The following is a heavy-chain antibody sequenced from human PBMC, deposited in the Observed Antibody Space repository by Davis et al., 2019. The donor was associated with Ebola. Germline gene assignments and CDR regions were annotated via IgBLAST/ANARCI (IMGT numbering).Heavy chain of an antibody. Sequence: PGGSLRLSCAASGFTFSSYWMSWVRQAPGKGLEWVANIKQDGSEKYYADSVKGRFTISRDNAKNSLYLQMNSLRAEDTAVYYCARETVVVVAALGWWFDPWGQGTLVTVSS. D-gene: IGHD2-15*01. CDR2: IKQDGSEK. CDR1: GFTFSSYW. J-gene: IGHJ5*02. V-gene: IGHV3-7*01. CDR3: ARETVVVVAALGWWFDP.